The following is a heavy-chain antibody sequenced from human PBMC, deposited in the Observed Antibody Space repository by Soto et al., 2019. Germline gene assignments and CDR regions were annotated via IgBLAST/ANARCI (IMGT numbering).Heavy chain of an antibody. Sequence: GGSLRLSCAASGFTFSSYSMNWVRQAPGKGLEWVSYISSSSSTMYYADSVKGRFTISRDNAKNSLYLQMNSLRAEDTAVYYCARDTGYSSSWPNEKIGGFYFDYWGQGTLVTVSS. CDR2: ISSSSSTM. V-gene: IGHV3-48*01. CDR1: GFTFSSYS. CDR3: ARDTGYSSSWPNEKIGGFYFDY. J-gene: IGHJ4*02. D-gene: IGHD6-13*01.